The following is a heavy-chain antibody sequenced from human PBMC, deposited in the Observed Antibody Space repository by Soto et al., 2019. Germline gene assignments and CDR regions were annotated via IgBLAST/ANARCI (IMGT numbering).Heavy chain of an antibody. CDR3: ARSVGVAGSSGYYFDY. Sequence: QVQLVQSGAEVKKPGASVKVSCKASGYTFTNYYMHWVRQAPVQGLEWMGIINPTGASTTYAQMLQGRVTMTSDTSTSTVYMELSSLSSEDTAVYYCARSVGVAGSSGYYFDYWGQGTLVTVSS. D-gene: IGHD6-19*01. V-gene: IGHV1-46*01. J-gene: IGHJ4*02. CDR2: INPTGAST. CDR1: GYTFTNYY.